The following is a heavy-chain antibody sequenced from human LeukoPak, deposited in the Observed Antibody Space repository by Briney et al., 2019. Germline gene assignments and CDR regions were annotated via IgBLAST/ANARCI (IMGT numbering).Heavy chain of an antibody. J-gene: IGHJ6*04. CDR3: ARDPPVDCSGGGCYPVMGV. D-gene: IGHD2-15*01. V-gene: IGHV1-69*06. CDR1: GGTFSSYA. Sequence: ASVKVSCKASGGTFSSYAISWVRQAPGQGLEWMGGTIPIFGTANYAQKFQGRVTITADKSTSTAYMELSSLRSEDTAVYYCARDPPVDCSGGGCYPVMGVWGKGTTVTVSS. CDR2: TIPIFGTA.